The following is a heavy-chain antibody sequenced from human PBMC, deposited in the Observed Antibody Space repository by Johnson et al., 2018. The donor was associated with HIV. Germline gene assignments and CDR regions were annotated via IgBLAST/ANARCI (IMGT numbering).Heavy chain of an antibody. D-gene: IGHD3-10*01. CDR3: AAFRDYYGSGLNAFDI. V-gene: IGHV3-30*14. J-gene: IGHJ3*02. CDR2: ISYDGSNK. Sequence: QVQLVESGGGVVQPGRSLRLSCAASGFTFSSYAMHWVRQAPGKGLEWVAVISYDGSNKYYADSVKGRFTISRDNSKNTLYLQMNSLRAEDTAVYYCAAFRDYYGSGLNAFDIWGQGTMVTVSS. CDR1: GFTFSSYA.